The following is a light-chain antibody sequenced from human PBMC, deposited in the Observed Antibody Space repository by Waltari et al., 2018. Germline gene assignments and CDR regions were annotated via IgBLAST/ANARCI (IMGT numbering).Light chain of an antibody. CDR1: QSVSRS. Sequence: IVLTQSPGTLSLSPGERATLSCRASQSVSRSLAWYQQKPGQAPKLLIYGASTMATGIPDRFTGSGSGTYFSLTVSSLEPEDFAIYFCQHYVRLPATFGQGTKVEIK. CDR2: GAS. J-gene: IGKJ1*01. V-gene: IGKV3-20*01. CDR3: QHYVRLPAT.